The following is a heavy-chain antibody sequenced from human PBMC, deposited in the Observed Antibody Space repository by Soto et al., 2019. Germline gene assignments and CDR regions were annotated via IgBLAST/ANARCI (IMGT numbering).Heavy chain of an antibody. J-gene: IGHJ3*02. Sequence: GGSLRLSCAASGFTFSSYWMSWVRQAPGKGLEWVANIKQDGSEKYYVDSVKGRFTISRDNAKNSLYLQMNSLRAEDTAVYSCARESNYYDSSGYYVDAFDIWGQGTMVTVSS. D-gene: IGHD3-22*01. CDR3: ARESNYYDSSGYYVDAFDI. CDR1: GFTFSSYW. V-gene: IGHV3-7*03. CDR2: IKQDGSEK.